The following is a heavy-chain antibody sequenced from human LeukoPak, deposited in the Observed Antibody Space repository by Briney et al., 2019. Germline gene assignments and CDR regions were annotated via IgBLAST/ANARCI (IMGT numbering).Heavy chain of an antibody. D-gene: IGHD4-17*01. V-gene: IGHV4-59*08. J-gene: IGHJ4*02. CDR3: ARYGDGDRDISLDI. CDR1: GDSISSDY. CDR2: INNRGTT. Sequence: PSETLSLTCTVSGDSISSDYWSWIRQPPGKGLEWIGFINNRGTTSYNPSLKSRVTISRDMSKNQFALKLSSVSAADTAVYYCARYGDGDRDISLDIWGQGTLVTVSS.